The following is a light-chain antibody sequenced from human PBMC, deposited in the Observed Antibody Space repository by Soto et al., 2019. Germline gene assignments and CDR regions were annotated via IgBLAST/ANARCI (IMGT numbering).Light chain of an antibody. CDR2: DAS. CDR1: QSVSIY. V-gene: IGKV3-11*01. J-gene: IGKJ4*01. CDR3: QQRVDWLT. Sequence: EIVLTQSPGTLSLSPGDRATLSCRASQSVSIYLAWYQQKPGQAPRLLIYDASNRVTGIPARFSGIGSGTDFTLTICSVEPEDFAVYYFQQRVDWLTVGGGTKLEI.